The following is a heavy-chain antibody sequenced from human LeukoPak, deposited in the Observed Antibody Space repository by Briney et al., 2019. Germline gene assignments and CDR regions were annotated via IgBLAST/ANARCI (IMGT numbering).Heavy chain of an antibody. V-gene: IGHV3-23*01. CDR2: ISGSGGNT. J-gene: IGHJ4*02. CDR3: AKDPRRSGGVIVTFDY. Sequence: PGGSLRLSCAASGFTFSSYAMSWVRQAPGKGMEWVSAISGSGGNTYYADSVKGRFTISRDNSKNTLYLQMNSVRAEDTAVYYCAKDPRRSGGVIVTFDYWGQGTLVTVSS. D-gene: IGHD3-16*02. CDR1: GFTFSSYA.